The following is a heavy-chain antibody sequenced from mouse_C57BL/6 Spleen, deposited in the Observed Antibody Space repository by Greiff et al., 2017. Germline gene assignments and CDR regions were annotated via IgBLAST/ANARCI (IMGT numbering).Heavy chain of an antibody. D-gene: IGHD1-1*01. CDR1: GYTFTSYW. CDR3: ARKGSSYAMDY. CDR2: IDPSDSYT. J-gene: IGHJ4*01. V-gene: IGHV1-69*01. Sequence: QVQLQQPGAELVMPGASVKLSCKASGYTFTSYWMHWVKQRPGQGLEWIGEIDPSDSYTNYNQKFKGKSTLTVDKSSSTAYMQLSSLTSEDSAVYYCARKGSSYAMDYWGQRTSVTVSS.